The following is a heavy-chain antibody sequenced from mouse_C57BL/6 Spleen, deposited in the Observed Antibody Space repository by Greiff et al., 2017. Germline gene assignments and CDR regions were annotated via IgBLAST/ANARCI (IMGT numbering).Heavy chain of an antibody. J-gene: IGHJ1*03. CDR1: GYTFTSYW. CDR2: IDPSDSYT. V-gene: IGHV1-69*01. Sequence: QVQLQQPGAELVMPGASVKLSCKASGYTFTSYWMHWVKQRPGQGLEWIGEIDPSDSYTNYNQKFKGKSTLAVDKSSRTAYMQLSSLTSEDSAVYYGARGRLRRWYFDVWGTGTTVTVSS. D-gene: IGHD2-4*01. CDR3: ARGRLRRWYFDV.